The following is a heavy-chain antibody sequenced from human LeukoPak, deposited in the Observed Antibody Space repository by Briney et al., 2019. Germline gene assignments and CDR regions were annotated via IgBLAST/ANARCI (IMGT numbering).Heavy chain of an antibody. CDR2: IFSTGST. CDR3: VREVQLWRQNMYFYYMDA. V-gene: IGHV4-4*07. CDR1: GDSLTYYY. J-gene: IGHJ6*03. D-gene: IGHD3-16*01. Sequence: SETLSLTCRFSGDSLTYYYWTWIRQPAGKGLEWIGRIFSTGSTNHNPSLQSRVTISVDKSKNQFSLRLSSVTAADTAVYFCVREVQLWRQNMYFYYMDAWGKGTTVIVSS.